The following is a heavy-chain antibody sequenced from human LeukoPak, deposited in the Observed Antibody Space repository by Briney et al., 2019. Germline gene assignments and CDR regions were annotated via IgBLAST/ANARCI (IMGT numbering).Heavy chain of an antibody. Sequence: ASVKVSCKASGYTFTGYYIHWVRQAPGQGLEWMGWINPNSGGTNYAQKFQGRVTMTRDTSISTAYMELSRLSSDDTTVDYCARGVNYYGSGSYHFDYWGQGTLVTVSS. D-gene: IGHD3-10*01. J-gene: IGHJ4*02. CDR3: ARGVNYYGSGSYHFDY. V-gene: IGHV1-2*02. CDR2: INPNSGGT. CDR1: GYTFTGYY.